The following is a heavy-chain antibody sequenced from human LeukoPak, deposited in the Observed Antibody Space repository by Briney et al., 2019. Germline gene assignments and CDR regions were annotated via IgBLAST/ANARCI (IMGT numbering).Heavy chain of an antibody. Sequence: SETLSLTCTVSGGSISSYYWSWIRQPPGKGLEWIGYIYYSGSTNYNPSLKSRVTISLDTSKNQFSLKLNSVTAADTAVYYCARGGDYGDLRYFDYWGQGTLVTVSS. CDR2: IYYSGST. J-gene: IGHJ4*02. CDR3: ARGGDYGDLRYFDY. CDR1: GGSISSYY. D-gene: IGHD4-17*01. V-gene: IGHV4-59*01.